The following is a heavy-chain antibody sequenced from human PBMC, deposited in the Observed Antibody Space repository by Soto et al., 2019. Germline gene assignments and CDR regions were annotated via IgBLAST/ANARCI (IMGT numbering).Heavy chain of an antibody. D-gene: IGHD6-19*01. CDR1: GGTFSSYA. CDR2: IIPIFGTA. CDR3: AKPGYSSGWESYGMDG. J-gene: IGHJ6*02. V-gene: IGHV1-69*13. Sequence: SVNGSCTASGGTFSSYAISWVRQAPGQGLEWMGGIIPIFGTANYAQKFQGRVTITADESTSTAYMELRSLRSDDTAVYYCAKPGYSSGWESYGMDGWGPGTKVTVSS.